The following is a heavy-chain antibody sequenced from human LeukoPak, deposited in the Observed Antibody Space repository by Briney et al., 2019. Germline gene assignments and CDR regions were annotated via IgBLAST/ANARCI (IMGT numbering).Heavy chain of an antibody. CDR1: GYTLTELS. D-gene: IGHD2-2*01. J-gene: IGHJ6*04. CDR2: FDPEDGKT. CDR3: ATRDCSSTSCYRNYYYGMDV. V-gene: IGHV1-24*01. Sequence: ASVKVSCKVSGYTLTELSMHWVRQAPGKGLEWMGGFDPEDGKTIYAQKFQGRVTMTEDTSTDTAYMELSSLRSEDTAVYYCATRDCSSTSCYRNYYYGMDVWGKGTTVTASS.